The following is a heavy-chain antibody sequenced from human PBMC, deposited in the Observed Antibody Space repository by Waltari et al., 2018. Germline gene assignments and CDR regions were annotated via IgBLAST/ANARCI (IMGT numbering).Heavy chain of an antibody. J-gene: IGHJ4*02. Sequence: QVQLVQSGAEVKKPGASVKVSCKASGYTFTGYYMHWVRQAPGQGLEWMGVINPNSGGTSNAQKFQGRVTMTRDTSISTAYMELSRLRSDDTAVYYCARDGHYYYDIGYWGQGTLVTISS. V-gene: IGHV1-2*02. CDR1: GYTFTGYY. CDR3: ARDGHYYYDIGY. CDR2: INPNSGGT. D-gene: IGHD3-22*01.